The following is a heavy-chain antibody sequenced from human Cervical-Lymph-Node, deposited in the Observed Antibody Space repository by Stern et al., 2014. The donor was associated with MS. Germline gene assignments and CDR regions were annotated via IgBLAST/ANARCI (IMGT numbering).Heavy chain of an antibody. CDR3: AKFTDWSFSDF. J-gene: IGHJ4*02. CDR2: ISPSSTLI. V-gene: IGHV3-48*02. D-gene: IGHD3/OR15-3a*01. Sequence: EMQLVESGGGLVQPGGSQRLSCAASGFRFNESAMHWVRQAPGKGLEWISFISPSSTLIYYADSVKGRFTIARDNAKNSLYLQMNSLRDEDTATYYCAKFTDWSFSDFWGQGTVVTVSS. CDR1: GFRFNESA.